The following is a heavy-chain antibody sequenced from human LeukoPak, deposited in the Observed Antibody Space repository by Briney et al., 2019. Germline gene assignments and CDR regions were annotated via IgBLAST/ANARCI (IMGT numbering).Heavy chain of an antibody. J-gene: IGHJ5*02. V-gene: IGHV3-30-3*01. CDR1: GFTVSSYA. Sequence: GRSLRLSCAASGFTVSSYAMHWVLQAPGKGLEWVAVISYDGSNKYYADSVKGRFTISRDNSKNTLYLQMNSLRAEDTAVYYCARARRGGRGYSAVDPWGQGTLVTVSS. CDR3: ARARRGGRGYSAVDP. D-gene: IGHD2-21*01. CDR2: ISYDGSNK.